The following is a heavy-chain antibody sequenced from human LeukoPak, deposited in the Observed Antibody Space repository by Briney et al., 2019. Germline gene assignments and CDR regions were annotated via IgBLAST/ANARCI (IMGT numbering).Heavy chain of an antibody. J-gene: IGHJ3*02. CDR3: AREETMVRGAFDI. Sequence: TSVKVSCKASGGTFSSYAISWVRQAPGQGLKWMGGIIPISGTANYAQKFQGRVTITADESTSTAYMELSSLRSEDTAVCYCAREETMVRGAFDIWGQGTMVTVSS. CDR2: IIPISGTA. D-gene: IGHD3-10*01. CDR1: GGTFSSYA. V-gene: IGHV1-69*01.